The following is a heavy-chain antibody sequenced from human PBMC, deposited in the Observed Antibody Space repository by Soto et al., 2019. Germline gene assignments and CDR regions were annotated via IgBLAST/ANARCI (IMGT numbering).Heavy chain of an antibody. CDR2: IIPVFGTT. CDR1: GGTFNSFG. CDR3: AIEVWGRGGYYLDS. V-gene: IGHV1-69*01. Sequence: QVHVVQSGAEVKKPGSSVKVTCKAFGGTFNSFGINWVRQAPGQGLEWMGGIIPVFGTTKYAQKFCDRVTLVANGSTSTSYMELSSLTSDDTAVYYCAIEVWGRGGYYLDSWGQGTLVTVSS. D-gene: IGHD7-27*01. J-gene: IGHJ4*02.